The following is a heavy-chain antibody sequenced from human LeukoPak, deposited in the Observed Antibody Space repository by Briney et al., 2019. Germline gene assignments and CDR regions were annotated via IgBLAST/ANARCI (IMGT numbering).Heavy chain of an antibody. D-gene: IGHD4-17*01. CDR3: ARNDDYGDYYYSYGTAV. CDR1: GGSFSGYY. Sequence: SETLSLTCAVYGGSFSGYYWSWIRQPPGKGLEWIGEINHSGSTNYNPSLKSRVTISVDTSKNQFSLKMSSVTAADTAVYYCARNDDYGDYYYSYGTAVWGQGTTVTVSS. V-gene: IGHV4-34*01. J-gene: IGHJ6*02. CDR2: INHSGST.